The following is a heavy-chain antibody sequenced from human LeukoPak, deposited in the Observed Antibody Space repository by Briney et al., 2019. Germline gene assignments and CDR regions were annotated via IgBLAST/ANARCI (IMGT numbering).Heavy chain of an antibody. Sequence: GGSLRLSCAASGFSVNNNYMNWVRQATGKGLEWVSLMDNFGYKHYADSVEGRVTISRDSSRNTVYLQLNSLRAEDTAVYYCAKEGRAYFDYWGQGTLVTVSS. J-gene: IGHJ4*02. CDR2: MDNFGYK. CDR1: GFSVNNNY. CDR3: AKEGRAYFDY. V-gene: IGHV3-53*01.